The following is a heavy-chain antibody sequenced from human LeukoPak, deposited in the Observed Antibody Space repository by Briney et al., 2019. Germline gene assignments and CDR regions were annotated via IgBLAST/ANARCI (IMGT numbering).Heavy chain of an antibody. D-gene: IGHD1-20*01. V-gene: IGHV1-69*05. CDR2: IIPIFGTA. J-gene: IGHJ5*02. Sequence: SVKVSCKASGGTSSSYAISWVLQAPGQGLEWMGRIIPIFGTANYAQKFQGRVTISTDESTSTAYMELSSLRAEDTAVYYCARVQYNWNDAWFDPWGQGTLVTVSS. CDR3: ARVQYNWNDAWFDP. CDR1: GGTSSSYA.